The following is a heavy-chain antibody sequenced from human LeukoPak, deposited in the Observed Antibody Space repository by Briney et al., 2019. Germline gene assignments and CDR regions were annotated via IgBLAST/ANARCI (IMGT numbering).Heavy chain of an antibody. CDR1: GYSFTSYW. V-gene: IGHV5-51*01. CDR3: ARREVVGGLYYFDY. CDR2: IYPGDFDT. Sequence: GESLKISCKGSGYSFTSYWIGWVRQMPGKGLVGMGIIYPGDFDTRYSPSFQGQVTISADKSISTAYLQWSSLKASDTAMYYCARREVVGGLYYFDYWGQGTLDTVSS. D-gene: IGHD2-15*01. J-gene: IGHJ4*02.